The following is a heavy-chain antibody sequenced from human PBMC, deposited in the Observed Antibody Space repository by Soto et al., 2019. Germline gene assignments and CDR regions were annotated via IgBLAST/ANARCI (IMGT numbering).Heavy chain of an antibody. Sequence: QVQLVESGGGVVQPGRSLRLSCAASGFTFTNYPMHWVRQAPGKGLEWVAVVSHDGINTYYADSVKGRFTISRDNSKNTLYLQLSRLRTEDTAVFYCAREKTVGGIRLDNWGQGTLVTVSS. CDR1: GFTFTNYP. J-gene: IGHJ4*02. CDR3: AREKTVGGIRLDN. D-gene: IGHD1-26*01. CDR2: VSHDGINT. V-gene: IGHV3-30-3*01.